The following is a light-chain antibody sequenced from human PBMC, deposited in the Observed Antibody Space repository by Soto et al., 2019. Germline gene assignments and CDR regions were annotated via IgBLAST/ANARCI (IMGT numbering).Light chain of an antibody. CDR3: SSYTSSSLLV. V-gene: IGLV2-14*01. CDR1: SSDVGGYNH. Sequence: QSVLTQPASVSGSPGQSITISCTGTSSDVGGYNHVSWYQQHPGKAPKLMIYDVSNRPSGVSNRFSGSKSGNTASLTISGLQAEDEADYYCSSYTSSSLLVFGTGTKLTVL. CDR2: DVS. J-gene: IGLJ1*01.